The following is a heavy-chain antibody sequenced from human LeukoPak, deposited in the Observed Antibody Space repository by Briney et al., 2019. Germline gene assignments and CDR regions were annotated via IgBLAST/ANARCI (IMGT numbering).Heavy chain of an antibody. CDR3: AREVIGYSYDGGFGED. CDR1: GYTFTGYY. J-gene: IGHJ4*02. D-gene: IGHD5-18*01. CDR2: INPNSGGT. Sequence: ASVKVSCKASGYTFTGYYMHWVRQAPGQGLEWMGWINPNSGGTNYAQKFQGRVTMTRDTSISTAYMELSRLRSDDTAVYYCAREVIGYSYDGGFGEDWGQGTLVTVSS. V-gene: IGHV1-2*02.